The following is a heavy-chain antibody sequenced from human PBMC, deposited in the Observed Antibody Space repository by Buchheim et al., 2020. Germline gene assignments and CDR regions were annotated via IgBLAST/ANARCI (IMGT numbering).Heavy chain of an antibody. D-gene: IGHD3-10*01. J-gene: IGHJ4*02. CDR1: GLTFSSYA. CDR2: ISYDGSNK. Sequence: QVQLVESGGGVVQPGRSLRLSCAASGLTFSSYAMHWVRQAPGKGLEWVAVISYDGSNKYYADSVKGRFTISRDNSKNTLYLQMNSLRAEDTAVYYCAREGLVRGLDYWGQGTL. V-gene: IGHV3-30-3*01. CDR3: AREGLVRGLDY.